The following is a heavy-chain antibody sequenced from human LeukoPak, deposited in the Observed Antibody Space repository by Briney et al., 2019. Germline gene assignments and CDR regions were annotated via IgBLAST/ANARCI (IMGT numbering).Heavy chain of an antibody. J-gene: IGHJ4*02. D-gene: IGHD4-17*01. CDR2: IYYSGST. Sequence: RASETLSLTCTVSGGSISSYYWSWIRQPPGKGLEWIGYIYYSGSTNYNPSLKSRVTISVDTSKNQFSLKLSSVTAADTAVYYCARQRHDYGGYYFDYGAREPWSPSPQ. CDR1: GGSISSYY. V-gene: IGHV4-59*08. CDR3: ARQRHDYGGYYFDY.